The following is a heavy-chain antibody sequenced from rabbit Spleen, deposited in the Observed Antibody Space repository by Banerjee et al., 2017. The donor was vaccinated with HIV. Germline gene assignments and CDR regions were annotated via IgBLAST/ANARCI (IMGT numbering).Heavy chain of an antibody. CDR2: IYTGDGRT. J-gene: IGHJ4*01. CDR3: ARGADYVVWAYDL. CDR1: GFDLSSGYD. D-gene: IGHD6-1*01. V-gene: IGHV1S40*01. Sequence: QSLEESGGGLVKPGASLTLTCTASGFDLSSGYDMCWVRQAPGKGLEWIAYIYTGDGRTDYASWAKGRFTISKTSSTTVTLQMTSLTGADTATYFCARGADYVVWAYDLWGPGTLVTVS.